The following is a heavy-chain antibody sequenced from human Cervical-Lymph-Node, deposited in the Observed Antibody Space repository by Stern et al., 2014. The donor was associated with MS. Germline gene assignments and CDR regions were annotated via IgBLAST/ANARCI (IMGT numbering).Heavy chain of an antibody. CDR3: ARVTVPRYYFDY. Sequence: VQLVQSGGGVVQPGRSLRLSCAASGFTFNNYGMHWVRQAPGKGLEWVAVIWYDGTDKYYADSVKGRFTISRDNSKNTLYLQMNSLRAEDTAVYYCARVTVPRYYFDYWGQGTLVTVSS. D-gene: IGHD2-2*01. V-gene: IGHV3-33*01. J-gene: IGHJ4*02. CDR2: IWYDGTDK. CDR1: GFTFNNYG.